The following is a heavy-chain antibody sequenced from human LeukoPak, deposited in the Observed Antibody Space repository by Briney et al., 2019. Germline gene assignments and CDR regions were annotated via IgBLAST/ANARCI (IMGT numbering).Heavy chain of an antibody. CDR2: MNPNSGNA. V-gene: IGHV1-8*01. J-gene: IGHJ4*02. CDR1: GYTFTSYD. D-gene: IGHD3-10*01. CDR3: ARGRMVRGVTFDY. Sequence: ASVKVSCKASGYTFTSYDINWVRQATGQGLEWMGWMNPNSGNAGYAQKFQGRVTMTRNTSISTAYMELSSLRSEDTAVYYCARGRMVRGVTFDYWGQGSLVTVSS.